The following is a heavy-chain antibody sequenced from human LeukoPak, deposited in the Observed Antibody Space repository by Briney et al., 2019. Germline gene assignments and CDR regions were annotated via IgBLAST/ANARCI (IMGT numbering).Heavy chain of an antibody. J-gene: IGHJ3*02. V-gene: IGHV3-21*01. Sequence: GGSLRLSCAASGFIFSSYSMNWVRQAPGKGLEWVSSISSSSSYIYYADSVKGRFTISRDNAKNSLYLQMNSLRAEDTAVYYCARGGPDIVVAYAFDIWGQGTMVTVSS. CDR3: ARGGPDIVVAYAFDI. CDR1: GFIFSSYS. D-gene: IGHD2-2*01. CDR2: ISSSSSYI.